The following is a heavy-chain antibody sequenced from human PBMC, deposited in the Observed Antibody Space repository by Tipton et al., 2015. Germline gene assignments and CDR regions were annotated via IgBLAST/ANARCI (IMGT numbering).Heavy chain of an antibody. CDR2: IFYSGDT. Sequence: TLSLTCTVSGGSISNNYWGWIRQPPGKGLEYIGYIFYSGDTNYNPSLKSRVSISVDTSKHQFSLKLSSVTAADTAVYYCTTTQGYWGQGILVTVSS. D-gene: IGHD2-15*01. CDR1: GGSISNNY. V-gene: IGHV4-59*12. CDR3: TTTQGY. J-gene: IGHJ4*02.